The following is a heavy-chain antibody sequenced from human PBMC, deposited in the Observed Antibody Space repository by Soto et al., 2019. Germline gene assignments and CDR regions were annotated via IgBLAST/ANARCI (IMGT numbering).Heavy chain of an antibody. CDR3: AIEIVGAASVHVFDI. Sequence: EVQLVESGGGLVQPGGSLRLTCAASGFTFSIYSMNWVRQAPGKGLEWVSYIMPGSSHIFYADSVKGRFTISRDNDKNSLYLQMNNLSAEETALYYCAIEIVGAASVHVFDIWGHGAMVTVSS. CDR1: GFTFSIYS. CDR2: IMPGSSHI. D-gene: IGHD1-26*01. V-gene: IGHV3-48*01. J-gene: IGHJ3*02.